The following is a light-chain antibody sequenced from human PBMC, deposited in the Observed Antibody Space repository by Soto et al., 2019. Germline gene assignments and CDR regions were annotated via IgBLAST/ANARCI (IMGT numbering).Light chain of an antibody. CDR1: QSISGY. J-gene: IGKJ2*01. CDR2: AAS. V-gene: IGKV1-39*01. CDR3: QQSYSTPYT. Sequence: DIQMTQSPSSLSASVGDRVTITCRASQSISGYLNWYQQKPGKAPKLLIYAASSLQSGVPSRFSGSGSGTDFTLTISSLQPEDFATYYCQQSYSTPYTVGQATKLEIK.